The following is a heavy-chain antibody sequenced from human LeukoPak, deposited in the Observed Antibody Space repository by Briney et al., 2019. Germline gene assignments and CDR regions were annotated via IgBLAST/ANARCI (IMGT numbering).Heavy chain of an antibody. CDR2: IIPIFGTA. CDR3: ARDLRDYYDSSGPEDAFDI. V-gene: IGHV1-69*05. J-gene: IGHJ3*02. CDR1: GGTFSSYA. Sequence: GASVKVSCKASGGTFSSYAISWVRQAPGQGLEWMGRIIPIFGTANYAQKFQGRVTITTDESTSTAYMELSSLRSEDTAVYSCARDLRDYYDSSGPEDAFDIWGQGTMVTVSS. D-gene: IGHD3-22*01.